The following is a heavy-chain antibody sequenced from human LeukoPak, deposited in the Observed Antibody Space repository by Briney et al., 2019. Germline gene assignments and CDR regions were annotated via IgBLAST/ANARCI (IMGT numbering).Heavy chain of an antibody. V-gene: IGHV1-2*02. J-gene: IGHJ4*02. D-gene: IGHD1-26*01. Sequence: ASVKVSCKASGYTFTGYYMHWVRQAPGQVLEWMGWINPNSGGTNYAQKFQGRVTMTRDTSISTAYMELSRLRSDDTAVYYCARVVSGSYYRWYFDYWGQGTLVTVSS. CDR2: INPNSGGT. CDR1: GYTFTGYY. CDR3: ARVVSGSYYRWYFDY.